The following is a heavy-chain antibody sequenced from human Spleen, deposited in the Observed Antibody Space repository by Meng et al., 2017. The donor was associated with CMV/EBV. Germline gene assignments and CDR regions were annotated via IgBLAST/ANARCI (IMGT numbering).Heavy chain of an antibody. D-gene: IGHD2-2*01. CDR2: ISGRGGNI. CDR3: ARVALGYCSSTSCRYYYYGMDV. V-gene: IGHV3-23*01. CDR1: GFTFSTYA. J-gene: IGHJ6*02. Sequence: GGSLRLSCAASGFTFSTYAMTWVRQAPGKGLEWVSSISGRGGNIYYADSVKGRFAISRDNSKNTLFLQMNSLRAEDTAVYYCARVALGYCSSTSCRYYYYGMDVWGQGTTVTVSS.